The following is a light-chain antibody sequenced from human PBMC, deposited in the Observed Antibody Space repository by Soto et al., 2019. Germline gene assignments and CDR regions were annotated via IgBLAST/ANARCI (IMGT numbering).Light chain of an antibody. CDR1: QSIARF. J-gene: IGKJ2*01. CDR2: GAS. CDR3: QQSHIAPYT. V-gene: IGKV1-39*01. Sequence: DLQMTQSPSSLSAAVGDRVTITCRASQSIARFLNWYQHKPGEVPKLLIFGASYLRSGVPSRFSGSGSGTHFALTITSLQPEDFATYFCQQSHIAPYTFGQGTNL.